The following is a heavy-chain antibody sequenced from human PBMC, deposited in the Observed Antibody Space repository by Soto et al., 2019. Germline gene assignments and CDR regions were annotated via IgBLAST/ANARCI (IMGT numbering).Heavy chain of an antibody. CDR1: GYNFTNYG. CDR2: ISPYYGNT. D-gene: IGHD3-22*01. V-gene: IGHV1-18*01. Sequence: QVQLMKSGAEVKKPGASVMVSCKASGYNFTNYGLTWVRQAPRQGLEWMGWISPYYGNTNYAQNFRGRLTLTTETSTASAYMEVRSLRSDDAAVYYCARGDSIGRVYYGMDVWGQGTTVTVSS. J-gene: IGHJ6*02. CDR3: ARGDSIGRVYYGMDV.